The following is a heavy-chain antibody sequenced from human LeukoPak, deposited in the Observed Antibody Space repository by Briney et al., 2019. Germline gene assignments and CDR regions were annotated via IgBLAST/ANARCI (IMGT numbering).Heavy chain of an antibody. CDR1: GFTFSSYS. CDR2: IGSSSSYI. CDR3: ARGGSTPGFDP. Sequence: GGSLRLSCAASGFTFSSYSMNWVRQAPGKGLEWVSSIGSSSSYIYYADSVKGRFTISRDNAKNSLYLQMNSLRAEDTAVYYCARGGSTPGFDPWGQGTLVTVSS. J-gene: IGHJ5*02. V-gene: IGHV3-21*01. D-gene: IGHD2-15*01.